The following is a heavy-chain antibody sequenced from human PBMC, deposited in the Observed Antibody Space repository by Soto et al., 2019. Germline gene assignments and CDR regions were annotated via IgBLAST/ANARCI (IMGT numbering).Heavy chain of an antibody. CDR1: GFTGSSHY. CDR2: INSGGST. D-gene: IGHD2-2*01. V-gene: IGHV3-53*01. CDR3: AREVFCSSSSCQVRYGMDV. J-gene: IGHJ6*02. Sequence: SGGSLRLSCAPSGFTGSSHYMSWVRQAPGKGLEWVSVINSGGSTYYADSGKGRFTIARDHYRNTLYLQMNSLRVEDTAVYYCAREVFCSSSSCQVRYGMDVWGQGTTVTVSS.